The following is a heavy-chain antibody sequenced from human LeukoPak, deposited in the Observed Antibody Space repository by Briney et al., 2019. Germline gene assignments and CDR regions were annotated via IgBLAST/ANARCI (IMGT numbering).Heavy chain of an antibody. V-gene: IGHV1-46*01. J-gene: IGHJ5*02. D-gene: IGHD2-2*01. CDR2: INPSGGST. CDR3: ARDLWGAGCSSTSCYPGRGFDP. CDR1: GYTFTSYY. Sequence: ASVKVSCKASGYTFTSYYMHWVRQAPGQGLEWMGIINPSGGSTSYAQKFQGRVTMTRDTSTSTVYMELSSLRSEDTAVYYCARDLWGAGCSSTSCYPGRGFDPWGQGTLVTVSS.